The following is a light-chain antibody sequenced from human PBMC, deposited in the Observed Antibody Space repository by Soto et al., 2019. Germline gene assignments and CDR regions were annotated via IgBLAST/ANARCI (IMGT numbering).Light chain of an antibody. CDR3: QQSYSTLIT. CDR1: QSISSY. CDR2: AAS. J-gene: IGKJ5*01. Sequence: DIQMTQSPSSLSASVGDRVTITCRASQSISSYINWYQQKPGKAPKLLIYAASSLQSGGPSRFSGSGSGTDFTLTISSLQPEDFATYYCQQSYSTLITFGQGTRLEIK. V-gene: IGKV1-39*01.